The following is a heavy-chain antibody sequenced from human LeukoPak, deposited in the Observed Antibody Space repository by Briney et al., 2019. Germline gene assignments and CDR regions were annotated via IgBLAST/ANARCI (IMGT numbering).Heavy chain of an antibody. J-gene: IGHJ4*02. CDR3: ARDRSSGSYDY. Sequence: ASVKVSWKASGFTFTNFAMNWGRQAPGQGLEWLGWINTNTGNPTYAQGFTGRFVFSLDTSVTTAYLQISSLEAEDTAVYFCARDRSSGSYDYWGQGTLVTVSS. CDR2: INTNTGNP. CDR1: GFTFTNFA. D-gene: IGHD1-26*01. V-gene: IGHV7-4-1*02.